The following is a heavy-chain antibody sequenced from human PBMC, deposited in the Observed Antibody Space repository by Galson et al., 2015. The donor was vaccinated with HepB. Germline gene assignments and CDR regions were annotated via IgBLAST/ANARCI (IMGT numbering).Heavy chain of an antibody. CDR3: VREGSFSFHWFDP. D-gene: IGHD1-26*01. Sequence: SETLSLTCAVSGVSINDYWWSWVRQPAGKGLEWIGRISATGNTKYNPSLKSRVTMSVDTSKNHFSLELPSVTAADTAVYYCVREGSFSFHWFDPWGQGALVTVSS. J-gene: IGHJ5*02. CDR2: ISATGNT. V-gene: IGHV4-4*07. CDR1: GVSINDYW.